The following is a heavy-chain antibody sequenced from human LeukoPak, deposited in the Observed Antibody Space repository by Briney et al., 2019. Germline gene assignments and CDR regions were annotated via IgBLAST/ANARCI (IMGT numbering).Heavy chain of an antibody. CDR3: ARQSRDGDYIANLFDY. V-gene: IGHV4-59*08. J-gene: IGHJ4*02. Sequence: PSETLSLSCTVSGGSLSNYYWSWIRQPPGKGLEWIGYIYYSGSINYNPSLKSRVTISVDMSKNQFSLQLSSVTAADTAVYYCARQSRDGDYIANLFDYWGQGTLVTVSS. CDR1: GGSLSNYY. D-gene: IGHD4-17*01. CDR2: IYYSGSI.